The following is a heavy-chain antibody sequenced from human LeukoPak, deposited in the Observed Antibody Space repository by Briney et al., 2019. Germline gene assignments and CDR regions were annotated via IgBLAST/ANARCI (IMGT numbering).Heavy chain of an antibody. Sequence: GGSLRLSCAASGFTFSDYYMSWIRQAPGKGLEWVSYISSSGSTIYYADSVKGRFTISRDNAKNSLYLQMNSLRAEDTAVYYCAREGTYYDFCSGITPPADYWGQGTLVTVSS. J-gene: IGHJ4*02. CDR2: ISSSGSTI. D-gene: IGHD3-3*01. CDR3: AREGTYYDFCSGITPPADY. CDR1: GFTFSDYY. V-gene: IGHV3-11*04.